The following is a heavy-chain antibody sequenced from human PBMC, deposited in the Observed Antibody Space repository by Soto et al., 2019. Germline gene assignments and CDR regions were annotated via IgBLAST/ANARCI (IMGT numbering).Heavy chain of an antibody. CDR2: IRGSGAGT. CDR3: AKGFGISWQYYFDY. Sequence: EVQLLESGGGLAQPGGSLRLSCAASGFTFNPYAMNWVRQAPGKGLEWVSTIRGSGAGTYYADSVKDRFTISRDNSKNTLYLQMNSLRAEDTAVYFCAKGFGISWQYYFDYWGQGTLVTVSS. J-gene: IGHJ4*02. D-gene: IGHD6-13*01. CDR1: GFTFNPYA. V-gene: IGHV3-23*01.